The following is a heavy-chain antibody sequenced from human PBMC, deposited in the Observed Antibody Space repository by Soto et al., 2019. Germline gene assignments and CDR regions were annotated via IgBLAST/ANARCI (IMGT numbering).Heavy chain of an antibody. D-gene: IGHD2-15*01. CDR3: ARHTGTHCSGGSCYHNWFDP. V-gene: IGHV4-59*08. CDR1: GASISSYY. Sequence: PSETLSLTCTVSGASISSYYWSWIRQPPGKGLDWIGYIYYSGSTNYNPSLKSRVTISVDTSKNQFSLKLSSVTAADTAVYYCARHTGTHCSGGSCYHNWFDPWGQVTLVTVSS. CDR2: IYYSGST. J-gene: IGHJ5*02.